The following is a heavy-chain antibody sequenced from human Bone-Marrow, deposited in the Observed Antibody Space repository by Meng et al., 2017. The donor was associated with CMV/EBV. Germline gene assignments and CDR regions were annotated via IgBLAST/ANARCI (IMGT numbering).Heavy chain of an antibody. V-gene: IGHV3-30-3*01. CDR2: ISYDGSNK. J-gene: IGHJ4*02. CDR1: GFTFSSYA. D-gene: IGHD5-18*01. CDR3: ARDGNRIQLWTGGFDY. Sequence: GESVKISCAASGFTFSSYAMHWVRQAPGKGLEWVAVISYDGSNKYYADSVKGRFTISRDNSKNTLYLQMNSLRAEDTAVYYCARDGNRIQLWTGGFDYWGQGTLVTVSS.